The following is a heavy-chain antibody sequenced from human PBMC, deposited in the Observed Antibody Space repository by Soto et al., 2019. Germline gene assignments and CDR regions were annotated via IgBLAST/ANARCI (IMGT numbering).Heavy chain of an antibody. V-gene: IGHV1-58*01. CDR3: AASPMTTVNYYYYYGMDV. J-gene: IGHJ6*02. CDR2: IVVGSGNT. D-gene: IGHD4-17*01. Sequence: SVKVSCKASGFTFTSSAVQWVRQARGQSLEWIGWIVVGSGNTNYAQKFQERVTITRDMSTSTAYMELSSLRSEDTAVYYCAASPMTTVNYYYYYGMDVWGQGTTVTVSS. CDR1: GFTFTSSA.